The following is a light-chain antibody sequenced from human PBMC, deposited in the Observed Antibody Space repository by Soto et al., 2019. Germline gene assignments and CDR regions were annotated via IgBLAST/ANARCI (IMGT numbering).Light chain of an antibody. CDR3: HQYDSWT. CDR2: GAS. J-gene: IGKJ1*01. Sequence: EIVLTQSPVTLSLSPGERATLSCRASQSFNSIYLAWYQQKPGQAPRLLIYGASSRATGIPDRFSGSGSGTDFTLTISRLEPEDFAVYYCHQYDSWTFGQGTKVHIK. V-gene: IGKV3-20*01. CDR1: QSFNSIY.